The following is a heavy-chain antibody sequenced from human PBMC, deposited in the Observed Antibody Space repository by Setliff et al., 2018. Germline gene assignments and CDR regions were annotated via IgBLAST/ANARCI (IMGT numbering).Heavy chain of an antibody. CDR2: INHSGNS. CDR3: AKGGTYRYFDF. D-gene: IGHD1-1*01. Sequence: SETLSLTCTVFGGSMSSSGYYWAWIRQSPGKGLEWIGEINHSGNSNYMPSLKSRVIMSVDASKNEISLKLKSVTAADTAVYYCAKGGTYRYFDFWGQGALVTVSS. CDR1: GGSMSSSGYY. J-gene: IGHJ4*02. V-gene: IGHV4-39*07.